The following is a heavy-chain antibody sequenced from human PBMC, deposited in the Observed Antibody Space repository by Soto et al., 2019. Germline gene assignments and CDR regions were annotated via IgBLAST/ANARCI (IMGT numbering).Heavy chain of an antibody. CDR1: GYTFTIYW. D-gene: IGHD4-17*01. J-gene: IGHJ4*02. V-gene: IGHV5-51*01. CDR3: ARPANTVADHFDL. Sequence: GESLKISCQASGYTFTIYWIGWVRQMPGKGLEWMGIIYPSDSDTRYSPSFQGQVTISADQSINTAYQQWDSLKASDTAIYYCARPANTVADHFDLWGQGTPVTVSS. CDR2: IYPSDSDT.